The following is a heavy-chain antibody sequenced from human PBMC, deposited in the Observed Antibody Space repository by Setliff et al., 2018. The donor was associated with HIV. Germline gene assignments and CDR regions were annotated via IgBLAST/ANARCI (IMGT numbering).Heavy chain of an antibody. CDR3: ARRDSDNGHNYYYVGV. V-gene: IGHV3-74*01. CDR2: IKTDGTST. CDR1: GFTFSSYW. Sequence: LRLSCAASGFTFSSYWMHWVRQVPGKGLVWVSRIKTDGTSTTYADSVKGRFTISRDNAKNSLYLQMNSLRVEDTAVYFCARRDSDNGHNYYYVGVWGKGTTVTVSS. J-gene: IGHJ6*03. D-gene: IGHD2-15*01.